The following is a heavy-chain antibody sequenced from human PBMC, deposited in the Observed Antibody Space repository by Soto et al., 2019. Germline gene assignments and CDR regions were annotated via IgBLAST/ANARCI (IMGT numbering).Heavy chain of an antibody. CDR2: IIPILGIA. D-gene: IGHD5-12*01. J-gene: IGHJ4*02. V-gene: IGHV1-69*04. Sequence: ASVKVSCKASGYTSTNYGMHWVRQAPGQGLEWMGRIIPILGIANYAQKFQGRVTITADKSTSTAYMELSSLRSEDTAVYYCAREEYSGYESRGYFDYWGQGTLVTVSS. CDR1: GYTSTNYG. CDR3: AREEYSGYESRGYFDY.